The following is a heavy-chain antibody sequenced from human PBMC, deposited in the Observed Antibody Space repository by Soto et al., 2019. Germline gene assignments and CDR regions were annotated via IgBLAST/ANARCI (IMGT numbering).Heavy chain of an antibody. CDR1: DFIFRSSD. CDR3: AISCSCSPGGDY. D-gene: IGHD1-20*01. V-gene: IGHV3-48*03. Sequence: GGPLRLSCAVPDFIFRSSDMNWLRQAPGKGLERVSYITPGGTNINYSDSVRGRFTISRDNDKNTVYLQMNSPKVEDTVIYYCAISCSCSPGGDYSGPGTLVTVPS. CDR2: ITPGGTNI. J-gene: IGHJ4*02.